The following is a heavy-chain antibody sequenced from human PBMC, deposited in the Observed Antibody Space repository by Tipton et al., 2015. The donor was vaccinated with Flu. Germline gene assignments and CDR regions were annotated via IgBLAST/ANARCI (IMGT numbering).Heavy chain of an antibody. D-gene: IGHD6-19*01. CDR2: IRHYVTNT. V-gene: IGHV3-30*02. Sequence: SLRLSCVASGFTFSNYGLHWVRQAPGKRLEWVALIRHYVTNTYYVDSVRGRFTISRDNSKNTLYLEMNTLRGEDTAVYYCAKGDAVAGHDYWGHGTLVTVSS. J-gene: IGHJ4*01. CDR1: GFTFSNYG. CDR3: AKGDAVAGHDY.